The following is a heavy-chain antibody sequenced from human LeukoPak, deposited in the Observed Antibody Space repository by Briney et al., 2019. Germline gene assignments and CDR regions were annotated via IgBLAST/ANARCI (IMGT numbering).Heavy chain of an antibody. CDR1: GYTFASYG. V-gene: IGHV1-18*01. Sequence: ASVKVSCKASGYTFASYGVSWVRQAPGQGPEWMAWISVYSGNTKYAQKFQDRVTLTADTSTSTVYMELRSLRSDDTAVYYCARESHVTREDYWGQGTLVTVSS. J-gene: IGHJ4*02. CDR3: ARESHVTREDY. D-gene: IGHD3-10*01. CDR2: ISVYSGNT.